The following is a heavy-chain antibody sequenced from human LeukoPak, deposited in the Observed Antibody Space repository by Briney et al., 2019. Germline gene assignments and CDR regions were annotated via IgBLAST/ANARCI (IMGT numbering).Heavy chain of an antibody. CDR2: IDWADDK. D-gene: IGHD1-26*01. V-gene: IGHV2-70*11. J-gene: IGHJ4*02. Sequence: SGPTLVKATQTLTLTYTFSGFSLSSRGMCVSWIRQPPGKALEWLARIDWADDKYFSTSLKTRLTISKDTSKNQVVLTMTNMDPVDTATYYCARTPGGRAEEDYWGQGTLVTVSS. CDR3: ARTPGGRAEEDY. CDR1: GFSLSSRGMC.